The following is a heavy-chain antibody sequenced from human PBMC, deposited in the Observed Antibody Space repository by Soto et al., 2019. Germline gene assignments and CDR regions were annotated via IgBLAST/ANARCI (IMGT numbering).Heavy chain of an antibody. J-gene: IGHJ6*02. CDR3: ARDKLDDFYGMDV. D-gene: IGHD1-1*01. CDR2: ISSSGSTI. CDR1: GFTFSSYE. V-gene: IGHV3-48*03. Sequence: PGGSLRLSCAASGFTFSSYEMNWVRQAPGKGLEWVSYISSSGSTIYYADSVKGRFTISRDNAKNSLYLQMNSLRAEDAAVYYCARDKLDDFYGMDVWGQGTTVTVSS.